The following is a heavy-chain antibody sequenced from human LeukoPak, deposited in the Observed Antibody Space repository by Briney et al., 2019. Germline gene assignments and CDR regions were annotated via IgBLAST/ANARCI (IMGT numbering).Heavy chain of an antibody. D-gene: IGHD2-2*02. CDR1: GYTFTNYG. J-gene: IGHJ6*03. Sequence: WASVKVSCKASGYTFTNYGISWVRQAPGQGLEWMGWISAYNGNTKYAQKFQGRVTMTTDTPTSTAYMELRSLRSDDTAVYYCARDRGWEVVPAAILMDVWGKGTTVTVSS. CDR3: ARDRGWEVVPAAILMDV. V-gene: IGHV1-18*01. CDR2: ISAYNGNT.